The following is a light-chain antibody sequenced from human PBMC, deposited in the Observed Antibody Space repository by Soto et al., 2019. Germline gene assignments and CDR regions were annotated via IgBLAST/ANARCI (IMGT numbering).Light chain of an antibody. V-gene: IGKV4-1*01. J-gene: IGKJ2*01. Sequence: DIVMTQSPDSLAVSLGERATINCRSSQSVLFSSNNKNYLAWYQQKPGQPPKLLIYWASTRESGVPDRFSGSGSGTDFTLTISSLQAEGVAIYYCQQYYYTSSYTFGQGTKLEIK. CDR1: QSVLFSSNNKNY. CDR2: WAS. CDR3: QQYYYTSSYT.